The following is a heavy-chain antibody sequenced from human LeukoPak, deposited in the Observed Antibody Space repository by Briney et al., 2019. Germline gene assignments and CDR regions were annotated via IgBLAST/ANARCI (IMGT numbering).Heavy chain of an antibody. V-gene: IGHV4-31*03. D-gene: IGHD6-13*01. Sequence: SETLSLTCTVSGGSISSDGYYWMWIRPHPGKGLEWMGYIYYSGRTYYEPSLQSRVTVSRDTSNSQFSLKLSSVTAAGTAVYYCARGWSTGQIAAAGSDDAFDIWGQGTMVTVSS. J-gene: IGHJ3*02. CDR2: IYYSGRT. CDR1: GGSISSDGYY. CDR3: ARGWSTGQIAAAGSDDAFDI.